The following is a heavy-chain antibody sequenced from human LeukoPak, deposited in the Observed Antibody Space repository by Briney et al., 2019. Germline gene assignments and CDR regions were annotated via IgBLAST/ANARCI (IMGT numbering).Heavy chain of an antibody. CDR1: GYTFSDYY. CDR3: VRDALNWNYDY. J-gene: IGHJ4*02. D-gene: IGHD1-7*01. CDR2: ISPTNGAT. Sequence: ASVTVSCKASGYTFSDYYMHWVRQAPGQGLEWMGWISPTNGATSNAQRFQGRVTMTRDTSISTAYMELSRLRSDDTAVYYCVRDALNWNYDYWGQGTLVAVSS. V-gene: IGHV1-2*02.